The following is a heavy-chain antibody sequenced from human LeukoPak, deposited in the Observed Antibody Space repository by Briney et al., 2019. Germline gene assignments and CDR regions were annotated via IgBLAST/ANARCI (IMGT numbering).Heavy chain of an antibody. CDR2: IYYNGST. CDR1: GGSISSSSYY. CDR3: ASNYSSSWYYFDY. V-gene: IGHV4-39*01. J-gene: IGHJ4*02. D-gene: IGHD6-13*01. Sequence: PSETLSLTCTVSGGSISSSSYYWGWIRQPPGKGLEWIGSIYYNGSTYYNPSLKSRVTISVDTSKNQFSLKLSSVTAADTAVYYCASNYSSSWYYFDYWGQGTLVTVTS.